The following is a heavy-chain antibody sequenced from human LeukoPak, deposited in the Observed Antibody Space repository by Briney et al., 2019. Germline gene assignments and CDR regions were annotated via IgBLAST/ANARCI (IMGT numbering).Heavy chain of an antibody. Sequence: GGSLRLSCAASGFTFSRYSMNWVRQAPGKGLEWVSSISISSNYIYYADSVKGRFTISRDNAKNSLYLRMNSLRAEDTAVYYCAELGITMIGGVWGKGTTVTISS. D-gene: IGHD3-10*02. CDR2: ISISSNYI. CDR3: AELGITMIGGV. V-gene: IGHV3-21*01. J-gene: IGHJ6*04. CDR1: GFTFSRYS.